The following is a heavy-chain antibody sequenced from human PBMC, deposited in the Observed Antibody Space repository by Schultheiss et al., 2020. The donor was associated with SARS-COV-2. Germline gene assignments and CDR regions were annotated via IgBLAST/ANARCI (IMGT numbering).Heavy chain of an antibody. CDR2: IGTAGDT. CDR3: ARDAIIRSSGWSNYYGMDV. CDR1: GFTFSSYA. D-gene: IGHD6-19*01. V-gene: IGHV3-13*01. J-gene: IGHJ6*02. Sequence: GGSLRLSYAASGFTFSSYAMHWVRQAPGKGLEWVSAIGTAGDTYYPGSVKGRFTISRDNAKNSLYLQMNSLRAEDTAVYYCARDAIIRSSGWSNYYGMDVWGQGTTVTVSS.